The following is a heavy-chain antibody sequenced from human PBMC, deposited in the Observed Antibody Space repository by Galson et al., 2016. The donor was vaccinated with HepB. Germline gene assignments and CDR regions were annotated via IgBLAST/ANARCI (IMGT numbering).Heavy chain of an antibody. J-gene: IGHJ2*01. V-gene: IGHV3-74*01. CDR2: INNVGSDT. Sequence: SLRLSCAASGITFSGYWMHWVRQAPGKGLVWVSRINNVGSDTNYADSVKGRFTISRDNAKNTLYLQMNSLRAEDTAVYYCAREGRSSNWNDWYFDLWGRGTLVTVSS. D-gene: IGHD1-1*01. CDR1: GITFSGYW. CDR3: AREGRSSNWNDWYFDL.